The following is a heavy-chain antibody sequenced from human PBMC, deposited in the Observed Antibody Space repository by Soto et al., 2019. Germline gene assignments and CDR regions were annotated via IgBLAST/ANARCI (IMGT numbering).Heavy chain of an antibody. J-gene: IGHJ4*02. D-gene: IGHD6-13*01. V-gene: IGHV3-33*01. CDR3: GRGGFSTNWRFDY. Sequence: QVQLVESGGGVVQPGRSLRLSCAASGFTFSDYAMHWVRQAPGKGLEWVASIWFDGATKYYADSVKGRFTISRDNSKNTVYLQMNSLRAEDSALYLCGRGGFSTNWRFDYWGQGTLVAVSS. CDR2: IWFDGATK. CDR1: GFTFSDYA.